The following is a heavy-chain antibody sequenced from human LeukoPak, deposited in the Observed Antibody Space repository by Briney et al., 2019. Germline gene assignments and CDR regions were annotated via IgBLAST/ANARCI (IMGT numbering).Heavy chain of an antibody. V-gene: IGHV4-59*01. Sequence: SETLSLTCTVSGGSISSYYWSWIRQPPGKGLEWIGYIYYSGSTNYNPSLKSRVTISVDTSKNQFSLKLNSVTAADTAVYYCARVLRAASWRSYDYWGQGSLVTVSS. J-gene: IGHJ4*02. CDR3: ARVLRAASWRSYDY. CDR2: IYYSGST. D-gene: IGHD6-25*01. CDR1: GGSISSYY.